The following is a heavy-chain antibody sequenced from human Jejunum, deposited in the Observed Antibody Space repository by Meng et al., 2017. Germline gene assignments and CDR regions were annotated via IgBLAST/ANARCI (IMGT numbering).Heavy chain of an antibody. CDR2: IYHSGST. CDR1: GGSISSVYW. D-gene: IGHD5-18*01. CDR3: ARGGYYSFDY. Sequence: QWQRQESGPGLVKPSETWSVPCAVFGGSISSVYWWTWVRQSPGKGLEWIGEIYHSGSTNYNPSLKSRVTISVDKSKNQFSLKLTSVTAADTAVYYCARGGYYSFDYWGQGTPVTVSS. V-gene: IGHV4-4*02. J-gene: IGHJ4*02.